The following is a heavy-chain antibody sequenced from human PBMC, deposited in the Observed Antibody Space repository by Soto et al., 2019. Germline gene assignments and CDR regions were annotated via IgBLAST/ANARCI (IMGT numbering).Heavy chain of an antibody. CDR3: ARDLRRPEYGMDV. V-gene: IGHV3-21*01. Sequence: GGSLRLSCAASGFTFSSYSMNWVRQAPGKGLEWVSSISSSSSYIYYADSVKGRFTISRDNAKNSPYLQMNSLRAEDTAVYYCARDLRRPEYGMDVWGQGTTVTVSS. CDR2: ISSSSSYI. J-gene: IGHJ6*02. CDR1: GFTFSSYS.